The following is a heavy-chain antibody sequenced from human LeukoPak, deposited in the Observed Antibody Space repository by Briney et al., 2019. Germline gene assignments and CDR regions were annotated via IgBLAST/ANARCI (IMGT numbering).Heavy chain of an antibody. J-gene: IGHJ4*02. V-gene: IGHV3-23*01. CDR3: AKWGDYDILTGYYVSDF. Sequence: GASLRLSCAASGFIFRNYAMSWVRQAPGKGLEWVSAITGSGDTTYYADSVKGRFTVSRDNSKNTLYVEMNTLRAEDTAVYYCAKWGDYDILTGYYVSDFWGQGTLITVSS. CDR1: GFIFRNYA. CDR2: ITGSGDTT. D-gene: IGHD3-9*01.